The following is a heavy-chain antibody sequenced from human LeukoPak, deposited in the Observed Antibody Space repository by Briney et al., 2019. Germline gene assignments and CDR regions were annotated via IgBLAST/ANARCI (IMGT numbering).Heavy chain of an antibody. Sequence: ASVKVSCKASGYTFISYGISWVRQAPAQGLEWMGWINPNSGGTNYAQRFQDRVTMTRDTSISTAYMEVSRLRSDDTAIYYCARDVFAEHVTHHRFDPWGQGTLLTVSS. CDR1: GYTFISYG. J-gene: IGHJ5*02. CDR2: INPNSGGT. D-gene: IGHD3-10*02. V-gene: IGHV1-2*02. CDR3: ARDVFAEHVTHHRFDP.